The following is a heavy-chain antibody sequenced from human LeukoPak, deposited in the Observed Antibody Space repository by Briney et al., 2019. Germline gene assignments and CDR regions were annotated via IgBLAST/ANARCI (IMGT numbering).Heavy chain of an antibody. J-gene: IGHJ3*02. D-gene: IGHD3-10*01. CDR3: AHSWIYGGFGELLGAFDI. CDR2: IYWDDDK. Sequence: SGPTLVNPTQTLTLTCTFSGFSLSTSGVGVGWIRQPPGKALEWLALIYWDDDKRYSPSLKSRLTIPKDTSKNQVVLTMTNMDPVDTATYYCAHSWIYGGFGELLGAFDIWGQGTMVTVSS. CDR1: GFSLSTSGVG. V-gene: IGHV2-5*02.